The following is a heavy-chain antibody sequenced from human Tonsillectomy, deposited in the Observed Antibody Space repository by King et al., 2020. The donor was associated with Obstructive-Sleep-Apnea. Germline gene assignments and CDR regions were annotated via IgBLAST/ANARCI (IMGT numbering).Heavy chain of an antibody. CDR2: ISSSSSYR. Sequence: QLVQSGGGLVKPGGSLRLSCAASGFTFNSYSMNWVRQAPGKGLEWVSSISSSSSYRYYADSVRGRFTISRDNAKNSLYLQMNSLSAEDTAVYYCAREGEQQLVLGYHWFDPWGQGTLVTVSS. CDR3: AREGEQQLVLGYHWFDP. CDR1: GFTFNSYS. J-gene: IGHJ5*02. V-gene: IGHV3-21*01. D-gene: IGHD6-13*01.